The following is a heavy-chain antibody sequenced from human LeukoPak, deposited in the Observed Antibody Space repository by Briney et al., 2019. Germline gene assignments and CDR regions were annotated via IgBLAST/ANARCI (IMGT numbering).Heavy chain of an antibody. CDR2: INTNTGNP. CDR1: GYTFTGYY. D-gene: IGHD5-24*01. J-gene: IGHJ4*02. CDR3: ARERWLQSYYFDY. Sequence: ASVKVSCKASGYTFTGYYMHWVRQAPGQGLEWMGWINTNTGNPTYAQGFIGRFVFSLDTSVSTAYLQISSLKAEDTAVYYCARERWLQSYYFDYWGQGTLVTVSS. V-gene: IGHV7-4-1*02.